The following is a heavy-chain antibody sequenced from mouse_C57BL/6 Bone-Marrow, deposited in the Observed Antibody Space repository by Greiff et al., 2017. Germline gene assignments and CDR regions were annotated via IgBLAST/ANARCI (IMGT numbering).Heavy chain of an antibody. V-gene: IGHV3-6*01. J-gene: IGHJ4*01. D-gene: IGHD2-12*01. CDR1: GYSITSGYY. CDR2: ISYDGSN. CDR3: ALRGAMDY. Sequence: ESGPGLVKPSQSLSLTCSVTGYSITSGYYWNWIRQFPGNKLEWMGYISYDGSNNYNPSLKNRISITRDTSKNQFFLKLNSVTTEDTAACYCALRGAMDYWGQGTSVTVSS.